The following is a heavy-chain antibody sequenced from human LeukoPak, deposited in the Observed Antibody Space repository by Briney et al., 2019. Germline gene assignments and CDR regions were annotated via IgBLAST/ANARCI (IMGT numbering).Heavy chain of an antibody. CDR3: AKDAHSSGWYSAEYFQH. CDR2: ISGSGGST. CDR1: GFTFSSYG. D-gene: IGHD6-19*01. Sequence: GGSLRLSCAASGFTFSSYGMSWVRQAPGKGLEWVSAISGSGGSTYYADSVKGRFTISRDNSKNTLYLQMNSLRAEDTAVYYCAKDAHSSGWYSAEYFQHWGQGTLVTVSS. J-gene: IGHJ1*01. V-gene: IGHV3-23*01.